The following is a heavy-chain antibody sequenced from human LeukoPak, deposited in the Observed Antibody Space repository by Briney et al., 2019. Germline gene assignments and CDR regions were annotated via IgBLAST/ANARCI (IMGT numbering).Heavy chain of an antibody. Sequence: GGSLRLSCAASGFTFSSYAMSWVRQAPGKGLEWVSDISGSGGSTYYADSVKGRFTISRDNSKNTLYLQMNSLRAEDTAVYYCAKGGYYYDSSGYYYGYWGQGTLVTVSS. V-gene: IGHV3-23*01. CDR2: ISGSGGST. CDR3: AKGGYYYDSSGYYYGY. CDR1: GFTFSSYA. J-gene: IGHJ4*02. D-gene: IGHD3-22*01.